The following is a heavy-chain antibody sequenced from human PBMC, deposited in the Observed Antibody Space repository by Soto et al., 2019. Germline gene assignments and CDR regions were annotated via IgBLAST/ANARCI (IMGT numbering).Heavy chain of an antibody. V-gene: IGHV4-39*01. CDR1: GESIRSDTDY. CDR2: IYYSGST. D-gene: IGHD3-10*01. Sequence: PSETLSLTCTVSGESIRSDTDYWAWIRQPPGKGPEWIGSIYYSGSTYYNPSLKSRITISVDTSKNQLSLKLNSVTAADTAVYYCARRLEEFGNYWFDPWGQGTRVTVS. CDR3: ARRLEEFGNYWFDP. J-gene: IGHJ5*02.